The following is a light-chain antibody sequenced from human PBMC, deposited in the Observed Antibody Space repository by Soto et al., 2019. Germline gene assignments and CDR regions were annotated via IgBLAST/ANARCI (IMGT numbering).Light chain of an antibody. CDR2: KAY. CDR3: QQDNRQPYP. J-gene: IGKJ2*01. Sequence: DIQMTQAPSTLSASVGDRVTITCRASQRISNWLAWYQQKPGKPPNLLIYKAYTLERGVPSRFSGSGSGTEFTLTISSLQPDDFAPYYCQQDNRQPYPVGQGTKLEI. V-gene: IGKV1-5*03. CDR1: QRISNW.